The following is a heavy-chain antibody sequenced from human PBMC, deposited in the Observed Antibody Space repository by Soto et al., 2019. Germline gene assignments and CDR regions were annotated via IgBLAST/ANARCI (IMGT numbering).Heavy chain of an antibody. Sequence: ASVKVSCKASGGTFSSYTISWVRQAPGQGLEWMGRIIPILGIANYAQKFQGRVTITADKSTSTAYMELSSLRSEDTAVYYCAREGGGNPPPDYWGQGTWSPSPQ. CDR3: AREGGGNPPPDY. J-gene: IGHJ4*02. CDR1: GGTFSSYT. D-gene: IGHD2-15*01. CDR2: IIPILGIA. V-gene: IGHV1-69*04.